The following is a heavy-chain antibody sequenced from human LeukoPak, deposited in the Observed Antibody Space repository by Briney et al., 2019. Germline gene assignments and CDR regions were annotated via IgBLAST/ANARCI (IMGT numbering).Heavy chain of an antibody. D-gene: IGHD2-2*01. CDR2: INSDGSST. CDR3: ARDPYYCSSTSCYAGWFDP. J-gene: IGHJ5*02. CDR1: GFTFSSYW. V-gene: IGHV3-74*01. Sequence: GGALRLSCAASGFTFSSYWGHWVRQAPGKGLGWVSRINSDGSSTSYADSVKGRFTISRDNAKNTLYLQMNSLRAEDTAVYYCARDPYYCSSTSCYAGWFDPWGQGTLVTVSS.